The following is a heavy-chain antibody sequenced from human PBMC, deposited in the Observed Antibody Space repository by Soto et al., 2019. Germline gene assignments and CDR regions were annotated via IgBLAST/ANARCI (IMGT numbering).Heavy chain of an antibody. CDR3: ASRDPGTSVDY. V-gene: IGHV4-4*02. D-gene: IGHD1-7*01. CDR1: GASFTSNEW. Sequence: PSETLSRTCAVSGASFTSNEWWTWVRQPPGRGLEWIGEIYRTGSTNYNPSLKSRVTISLDKSENQFSLKVTSLTAADTAVYYCASRDPGTSVDYWGQGTLVTVSS. J-gene: IGHJ4*02. CDR2: IYRTGST.